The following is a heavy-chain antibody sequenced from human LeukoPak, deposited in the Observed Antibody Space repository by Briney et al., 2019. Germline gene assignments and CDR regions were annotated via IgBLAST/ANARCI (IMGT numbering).Heavy chain of an antibody. Sequence: ASVKVSCKASGGTFSSYAISWVRQAPGQGLEWMGRIIPIFGTANYAQKFQGRVTITTDESTSTAYMELSSLRSEDTGVYYCARDKNAYYYDETGAFDTWGQRTIVTVSS. CDR3: ARDKNAYYYDETGAFDT. J-gene: IGHJ3*02. V-gene: IGHV1-69*05. D-gene: IGHD3-22*01. CDR2: IIPIFGTA. CDR1: GGTFSSYA.